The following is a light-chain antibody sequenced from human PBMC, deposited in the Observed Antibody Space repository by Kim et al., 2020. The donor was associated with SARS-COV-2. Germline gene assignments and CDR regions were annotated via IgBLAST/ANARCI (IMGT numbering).Light chain of an antibody. CDR3: SSYAGSNNVV. CDR1: NSDVGGYNF. CDR2: EVN. Sequence: GQSVTISCTGTNSDVGGYNFVSWYQQHPGKAPKLMIYEVNKRPSGVPDRFSGSKSGNTASLTVSGLQAEDEADYYCSSYAGSNNVVFGGGTKLTVL. V-gene: IGLV2-8*01. J-gene: IGLJ2*01.